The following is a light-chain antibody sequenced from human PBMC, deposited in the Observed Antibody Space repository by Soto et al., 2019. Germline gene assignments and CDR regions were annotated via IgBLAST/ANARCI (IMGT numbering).Light chain of an antibody. V-gene: IGKV1-39*01. CDR3: LQDRSHFWT. CDR1: QSISSY. J-gene: IGKJ1*01. CDR2: AAS. Sequence: DIQMTQSPSSLSASVGDRVTITCRASQSISSYLNWYQQKPGKAPKLLIYAASSLQSGVPSRFSGSGSGTDFTLTISSLQPEDSATYYCLQDRSHFWTFGQGTKVDIK.